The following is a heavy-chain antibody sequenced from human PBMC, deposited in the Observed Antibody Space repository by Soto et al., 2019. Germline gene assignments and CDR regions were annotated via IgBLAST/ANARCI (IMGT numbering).Heavy chain of an antibody. J-gene: IGHJ6*03. CDR2: ISSSGSTI. Sequence: GGSLRLSCAASGFTFSDYYMSWIRQAPGKGLEWVSYISSSGSTIYYADSVKGRFTISRDNAKNSLYLQMNSLRAEDTAVYYCAREKLGYCSGGSCYSAAWYYYMDVWGKGTTVTVSS. V-gene: IGHV3-11*01. CDR1: GFTFSDYY. CDR3: AREKLGYCSGGSCYSAAWYYYMDV. D-gene: IGHD2-15*01.